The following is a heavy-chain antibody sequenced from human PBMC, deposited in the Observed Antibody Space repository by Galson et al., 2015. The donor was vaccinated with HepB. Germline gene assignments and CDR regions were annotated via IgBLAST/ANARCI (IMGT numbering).Heavy chain of an antibody. D-gene: IGHD5-18*01. Sequence: SLRLYCAASGFTFSSHGMHWVRQAPGKGLEWVAVIWYDGSNKYYADSVKGRFTISRDNSKNTLYLQMNSLRAEDTAVYYCARGGYSYGFWPEPVDYWGQGTLVTVSS. CDR1: GFTFSSHG. CDR3: ARGGYSYGFWPEPVDY. J-gene: IGHJ4*02. CDR2: IWYDGSNK. V-gene: IGHV3-33*01.